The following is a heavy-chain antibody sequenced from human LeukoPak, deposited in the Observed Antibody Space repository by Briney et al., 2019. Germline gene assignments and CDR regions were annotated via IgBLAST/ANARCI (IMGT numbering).Heavy chain of an antibody. V-gene: IGHV4-59*01. CDR2: IYYSGST. CDR1: GGSISSYY. Sequence: PSETLSLTCTVSGGSISSYYWSWIRQPPGKGLEWIGYIYYSGSTNYNPSLKSRVTISVDTSKNQFSLKLSSVTAADTAVYYCARGMGCSSTSCWGYYMDVWGKGTAVTVSS. D-gene: IGHD2-2*01. CDR3: ARGMGCSSTSCWGYYMDV. J-gene: IGHJ6*03.